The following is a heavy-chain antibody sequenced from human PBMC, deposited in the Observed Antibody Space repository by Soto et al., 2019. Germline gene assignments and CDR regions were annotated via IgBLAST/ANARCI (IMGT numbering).Heavy chain of an antibody. CDR2: AYHSGST. V-gene: IGHV4-4*02. D-gene: IGHD3-10*01. J-gene: IGHJ4*02. CDR3: ARSPPSAYYGGSGTFDY. CDR1: GGFTSTNNW. Sequence: QLQLQESGPGLVRPSGTLSLTCAVSGGFTSTNNWWSWVRQPPGKGLEWIGDAYHSGSTEYNPSLKSRVRISVDKSKNQSSLKLTSATAADTAVYYCARSPPSAYYGGSGTFDYWGQGTLVTVSS.